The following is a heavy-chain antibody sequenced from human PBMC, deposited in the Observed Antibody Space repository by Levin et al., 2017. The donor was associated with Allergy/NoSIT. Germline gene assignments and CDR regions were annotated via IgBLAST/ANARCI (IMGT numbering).Heavy chain of an antibody. D-gene: IGHD6-19*01. CDR3: ARDSGSSGWYSVVGY. CDR1: GFTFSSYW. Sequence: SCAASGFTFSSYWMSWVRQAPGKGLEWVANIKQDGSEKYYVDSVKGRFTISRDNAKNSLYLQMNSLRAEDTAVYYCARDSGSSGWYSVVGYWGQGTLVTVSS. CDR2: IKQDGSEK. J-gene: IGHJ4*02. V-gene: IGHV3-7*04.